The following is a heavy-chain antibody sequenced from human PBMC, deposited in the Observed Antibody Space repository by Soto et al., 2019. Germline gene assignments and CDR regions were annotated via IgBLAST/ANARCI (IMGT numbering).Heavy chain of an antibody. V-gene: IGHV3-66*01. J-gene: IGHJ4*02. CDR2: IYSGGNT. CDR1: GFTVSSNY. D-gene: IGHD5-12*01. Sequence: GGSLRLSCAVSGFTVSSNYMNWVRQAPGKGLEWVSFIYSGGNTYYADSVKGRFTISRDNSNNAQYLQMNNLRAEDTAVYFCTKERGRFSGYDYWGRGTLVTVSS. CDR3: TKERGRFSGYDY.